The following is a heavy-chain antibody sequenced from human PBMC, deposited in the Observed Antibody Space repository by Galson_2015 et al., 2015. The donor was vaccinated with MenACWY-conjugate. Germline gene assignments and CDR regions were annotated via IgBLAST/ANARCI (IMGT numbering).Heavy chain of an antibody. J-gene: IGHJ4*02. V-gene: IGHV3-21*01. CDR3: ARDYARLEWLSAYYFDY. CDR1: GFIFSSHT. D-gene: IGHD3-3*01. Sequence: SLRLSCAASGFIFSSHTMNWVRQAPGKGLEWVSSISIRSSYIYHADSVKGRFTISRDNAKNSLYLQMNSLTAEDTAVYYCARDYARLEWLSAYYFDYWGQGTPVTVSS. CDR2: ISIRSSYI.